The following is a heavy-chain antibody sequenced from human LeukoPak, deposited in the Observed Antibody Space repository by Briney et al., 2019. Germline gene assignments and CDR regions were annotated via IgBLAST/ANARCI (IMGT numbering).Heavy chain of an antibody. Sequence: PSETLSLTCTVSGGSISSYYWSWIRQPPGKGLEWSGYIYYSGSTNYNPSLKSRVTISVDTSKNQFSLKLSSVTAADTAVYYCARVSYDILTGYYDSFDYWGQGTLVTVSS. CDR1: GGSISSYY. J-gene: IGHJ4*02. CDR2: IYYSGST. D-gene: IGHD3-9*01. V-gene: IGHV4-59*01. CDR3: ARVSYDILTGYYDSFDY.